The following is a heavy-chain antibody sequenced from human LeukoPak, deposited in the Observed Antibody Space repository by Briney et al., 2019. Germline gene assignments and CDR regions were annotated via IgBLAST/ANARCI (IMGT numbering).Heavy chain of an antibody. J-gene: IGHJ4*02. V-gene: IGHV4-39*01. CDR2: IYYSGSI. CDR1: GGSISGSTYY. CDR3: ARHWRGWIYYFDY. Sequence: NPSETLSLTCTVSGGSISGSTYYWGWIRQPPGKGLEWIGDIYYSGSIFYSPSLKSRLTISVYTSKNQFSLKLNSVTAADTAVYYCARHWRGWIYYFDYWGQGTLVTVSS. D-gene: IGHD3-3*01.